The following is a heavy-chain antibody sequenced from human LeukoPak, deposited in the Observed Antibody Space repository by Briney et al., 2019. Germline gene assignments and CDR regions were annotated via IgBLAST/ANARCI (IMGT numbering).Heavy chain of an antibody. Sequence: SETLSLTCTVSGGSISSYYWSWIRQPPGKGLEWIGYIYTSGSTNYNPSLKSRVTISVDTSKNQFSLQLSSVTAADTAVYYCARHGGIAARFDPWGQGTLVTVSS. V-gene: IGHV4-4*09. CDR3: ARHGGIAARFDP. CDR1: GGSISSYY. J-gene: IGHJ5*02. D-gene: IGHD6-13*01. CDR2: IYTSGST.